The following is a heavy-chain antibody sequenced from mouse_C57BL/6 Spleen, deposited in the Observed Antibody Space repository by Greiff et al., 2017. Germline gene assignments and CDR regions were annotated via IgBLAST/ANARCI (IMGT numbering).Heavy chain of an antibody. J-gene: IGHJ4*01. CDR2: IDPSDSYT. V-gene: IGHV1-50*01. D-gene: IGHD1-1*01. CDR3: GSSYNYAMDY. CDR1: GYTFTSYW. Sequence: QVQLQQPGAELVKPGASVKLSCKASGYTFTSYWMQWVKQRPGQGLEWIGEIDPSDSYTNYNQKFKGKATLTVDTSSSTAYMQLSSLTSEDSAVYYCGSSYNYAMDYWGQGTSVTVSS.